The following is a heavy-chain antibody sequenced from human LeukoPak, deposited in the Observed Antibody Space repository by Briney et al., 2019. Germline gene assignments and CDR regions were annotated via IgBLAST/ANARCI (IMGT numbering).Heavy chain of an antibody. D-gene: IGHD2-2*01. V-gene: IGHV5-10-1*01. CDR3: ATLGYCSSTSCYASWFDP. Sequence: GESLKISCKGSGYSFTSYWISWVRQMPGKGLEWMGRIDPSDSYTNYSPSCQGHVTISADKSISTAYLQWSSLKASHTAMYYCATLGYCSSTSCYASWFDPWGQGTLVTVSS. CDR2: IDPSDSYT. J-gene: IGHJ5*02. CDR1: GYSFTSYW.